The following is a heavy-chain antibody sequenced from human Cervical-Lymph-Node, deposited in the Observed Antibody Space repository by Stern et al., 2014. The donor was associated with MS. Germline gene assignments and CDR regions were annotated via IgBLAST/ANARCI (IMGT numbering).Heavy chain of an antibody. V-gene: IGHV5-51*03. CDR1: GYNFIAQW. D-gene: IGHD3-16*01. J-gene: IGHJ6*02. CDR2: IHPGDSDT. Sequence: DQLVASGAEVTKPGESLKISCEGFGYNFIAQWIGWVRPIPRKRLEYRGIIHPGDSDTRYTSSFQGHITLSVDRSISTAFLQWSSLKASDTGIYYCASAGTGGRFVWGQGTTVTVSS. CDR3: ASAGTGGRFV.